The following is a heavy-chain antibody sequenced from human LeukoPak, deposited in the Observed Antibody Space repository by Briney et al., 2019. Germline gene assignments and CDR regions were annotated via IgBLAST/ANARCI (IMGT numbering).Heavy chain of an antibody. D-gene: IGHD4-23*01. J-gene: IGHJ6*02. CDR3: ARVRAQHGGLLGYYGMDV. CDR2: IIPILGLA. Sequence: SVKVSCKASGGTFSSYAISWVRQAPGQGLEWMGRIIPILGLANYAQKFQGRVTITADKSTSTAYMELSSLRPEDTAVYYCARVRAQHGGLLGYYGMDVWGQGTTVTVSS. CDR1: GGTFSSYA. V-gene: IGHV1-69*04.